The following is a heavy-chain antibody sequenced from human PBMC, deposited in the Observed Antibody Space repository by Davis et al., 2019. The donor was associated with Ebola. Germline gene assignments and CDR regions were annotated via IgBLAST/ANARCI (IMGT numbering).Heavy chain of an antibody. CDR2: IYYSGST. CDR1: GGSVSGGIYY. CDR3: ARSYCSGDSCHFDY. D-gene: IGHD2-15*01. J-gene: IGHJ4*02. Sequence: MPSETLSLTCTVSGGSVSGGIYYWSWIRQPPGKGREWIGYIYYSGSTDYNPSLKSRVTISVDTSKNQFSLKLSSVTAADTAVYYCARSYCSGDSCHFDYWGQGTLVTVST. V-gene: IGHV4-61*01.